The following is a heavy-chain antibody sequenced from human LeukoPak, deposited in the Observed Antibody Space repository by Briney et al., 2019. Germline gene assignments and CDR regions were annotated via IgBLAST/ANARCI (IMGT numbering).Heavy chain of an antibody. J-gene: IGHJ4*02. D-gene: IGHD6-19*01. CDR3: AKGPRASGWTCFDY. V-gene: IGHV3-23*01. CDR1: GFXFSSYA. CDR2: ISGSGGST. Sequence: GGSLRLSCAASGFXFSSYAISWVRQAPGKGLEWVSVISGSGGSTYSAESVKGRFTISRDNSKNTLYLQMNSLRVEDTAVYYCAKGPRASGWTCFDYWGQGTLVTVSS.